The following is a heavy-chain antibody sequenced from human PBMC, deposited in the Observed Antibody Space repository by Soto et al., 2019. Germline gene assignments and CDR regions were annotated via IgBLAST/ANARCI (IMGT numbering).Heavy chain of an antibody. J-gene: IGHJ4*02. CDR3: GAGQYFSDY. V-gene: IGHV3-30*03. CDR1: GFTFSSYG. D-gene: IGHD6-13*01. CDR2: ISYDGSDK. Sequence: QVQLVESWGGLVQPGRSLRLSCAASGFTFSSYGMHWVRQAPGKGLEWVALISYDGSDKYYADSVKGRFTISRDNSKNTLYLPMNSLRVEDTAVYYCGAGQYFSDYWGQGTLVTVSS.